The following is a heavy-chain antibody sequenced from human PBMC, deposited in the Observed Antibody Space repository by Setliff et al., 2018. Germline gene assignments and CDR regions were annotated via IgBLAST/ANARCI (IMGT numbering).Heavy chain of an antibody. J-gene: IGHJ3*02. CDR1: GYTFSNYG. Sequence: ASVKVSCKASGYTFSNYGISWVRQAPGQGLGWMGWISAYNGYIIYAQKLQGRVTMTTDTSTSTAYMEVRSLRSDDTAVYYCARAPGTVVVPASRSAFDIWGQGTMVTVSS. V-gene: IGHV1-18*01. D-gene: IGHD2-2*01. CDR3: ARAPGTVVVPASRSAFDI. CDR2: ISAYNGYI.